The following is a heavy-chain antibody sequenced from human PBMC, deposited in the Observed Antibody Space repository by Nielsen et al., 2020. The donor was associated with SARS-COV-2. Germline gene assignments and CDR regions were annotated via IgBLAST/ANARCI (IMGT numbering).Heavy chain of an antibody. CDR3: ARSNLVVVLDELYYYYGMDV. V-gene: IGHV1-46*01. Sequence: WVRQAPGQGLEWMGIINPSGGSTSYAQKFQGRVTMTRDTSTSTVYMELSSLRSEDTAVYYCARSNLVVVLDELYYYYGMDVWGQGTTGTVSS. CDR2: INPSGGST. J-gene: IGHJ6*02. D-gene: IGHD2-2*01.